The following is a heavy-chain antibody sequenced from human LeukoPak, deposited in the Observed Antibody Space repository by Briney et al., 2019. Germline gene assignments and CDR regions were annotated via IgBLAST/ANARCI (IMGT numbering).Heavy chain of an antibody. CDR3: ARGTVAGAILFDY. CDR1: GGSISSYY. Sequence: PSETLSLTCTVSGGSISSYYWSWIRQPPGKGLEWIGYIYYSGSTNYNPSLKSRVTISVDTSKNQFSLKLSSVTAAGTAVYYCARGTVAGAILFDYWGQGTLVTVSS. J-gene: IGHJ4*02. D-gene: IGHD6-19*01. V-gene: IGHV4-59*12. CDR2: IYYSGST.